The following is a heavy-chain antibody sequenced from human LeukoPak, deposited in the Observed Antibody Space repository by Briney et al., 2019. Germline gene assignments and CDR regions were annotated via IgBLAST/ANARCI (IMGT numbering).Heavy chain of an antibody. Sequence: PGGSLRLSCAASGFTFSSYWMTWVRQAPGKGLEWVSVIYSGGAAFYTDSVKGRFTISRDGSKKTVYLQMNSLRAEDTAVYYCARGNSPMVGRYYLELWGQGTLVTVSS. CDR1: GFTFSSYW. CDR3: ARGNSPMVGRYYLEL. D-gene: IGHD4/OR15-4a*01. J-gene: IGHJ4*02. CDR2: IYSGGAA. V-gene: IGHV3-53*01.